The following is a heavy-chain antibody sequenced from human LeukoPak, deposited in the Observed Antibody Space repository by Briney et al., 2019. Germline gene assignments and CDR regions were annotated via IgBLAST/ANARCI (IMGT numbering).Heavy chain of an antibody. J-gene: IGHJ4*02. Sequence: ASVKISCKASGYTFTSYAMHWVRQAPGQRLEWMGWINAGNGNTKYSQKFQGRVTITRDASASTAYMELSSLRSEDTAVYYCATDGAVVPAATGFDYWGQGTLVTVSS. CDR1: GYTFTSYA. CDR2: INAGNGNT. CDR3: ATDGAVVPAATGFDY. D-gene: IGHD2-2*01. V-gene: IGHV1-3*01.